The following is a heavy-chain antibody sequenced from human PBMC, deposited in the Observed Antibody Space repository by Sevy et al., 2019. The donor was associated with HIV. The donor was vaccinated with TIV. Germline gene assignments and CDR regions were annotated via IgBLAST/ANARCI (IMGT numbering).Heavy chain of an antibody. CDR2: FDPEDGET. J-gene: IGHJ4*02. V-gene: IGHV1-24*01. Sequence: ATVKVSCKVSGYTLTELSMHWVRQAPGKGLEWMGGFDPEDGETIYAQKFQGRVTMTEDTSTDTAYMELSSLRSEDTAVYYCATVIISGATTCFDYWGQGTLVTVSS. D-gene: IGHD1-26*01. CDR1: GYTLTELS. CDR3: ATVIISGATTCFDY.